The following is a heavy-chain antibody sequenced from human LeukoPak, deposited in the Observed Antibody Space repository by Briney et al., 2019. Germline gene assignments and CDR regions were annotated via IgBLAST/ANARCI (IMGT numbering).Heavy chain of an antibody. Sequence: ASVKVSCKASGYIFTNYGVSWVRQAPGQGLEWIGWISAYNGKTKYGERFQGRVTMTTDTSTSTGYMELRSLTSDDTAVYYCARESIAAADYYFDYWGQGTLVTVSS. V-gene: IGHV1-18*01. J-gene: IGHJ4*02. CDR1: GYIFTNYG. CDR3: ARESIAAADYYFDY. CDR2: ISAYNGKT. D-gene: IGHD6-13*01.